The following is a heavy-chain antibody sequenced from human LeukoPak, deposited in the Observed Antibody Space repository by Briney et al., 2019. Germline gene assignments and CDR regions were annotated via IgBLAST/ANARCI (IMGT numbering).Heavy chain of an antibody. J-gene: IGHJ6*02. D-gene: IGHD3-3*01. CDR1: GFTFSSYG. Sequence: PGGSLRLSCAASGFTFSSYGMHWVRQAPGKGLEWVAVISYDGSNKYYADSVKGRFTISRDNSKNTLYLQMNSLRAEDTAVYYCAKDPPLYYDFWSGYYPPYYYYGMDVWGQGTTVTVSS. CDR3: AKDPPLYYDFWSGYYPPYYYYGMDV. V-gene: IGHV3-30*18. CDR2: ISYDGSNK.